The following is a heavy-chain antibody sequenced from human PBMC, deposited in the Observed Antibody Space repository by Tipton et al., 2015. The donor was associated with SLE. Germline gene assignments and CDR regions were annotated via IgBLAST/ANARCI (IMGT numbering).Heavy chain of an antibody. CDR2: INHSGRI. CDR3: ARGVAIYWITYYDYYMDV. J-gene: IGHJ6*03. D-gene: IGHD2-2*03. CDR1: GFTFSTYW. Sequence: LRLSCAASGFTFSTYWMNWVRRAPGKGLEWIGDINHSGRIDYNPSLMSRVTISEATSKNQFSLTLTSVTAADTGVYYCARGVAIYWITYYDYYMDVWGKGTTVTFSS. V-gene: IGHV4-34*01.